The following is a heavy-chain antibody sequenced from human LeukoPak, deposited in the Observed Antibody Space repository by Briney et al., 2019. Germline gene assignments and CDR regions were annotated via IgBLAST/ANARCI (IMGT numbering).Heavy chain of an antibody. CDR2: IYYSGST. Sequence: SETLSLTCTVSGGSISSSSYYWGWIRQPPGKGLEWIGSIYYSGSTYYNPSLKSRVTISVDTSKNQFSLKLSSVTAADTAVYYCARHPSNGEIDYWGQGTLVTVSS. J-gene: IGHJ4*02. D-gene: IGHD3-10*01. CDR1: GGSISSSSYY. CDR3: ARHPSNGEIDY. V-gene: IGHV4-39*01.